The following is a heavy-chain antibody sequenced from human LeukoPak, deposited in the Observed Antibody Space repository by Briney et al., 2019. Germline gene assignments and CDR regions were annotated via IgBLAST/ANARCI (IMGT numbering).Heavy chain of an antibody. CDR2: INHSGST. Sequence: SETLSLTCAVYGGSFSGYYWSWIRQPPGKGLEWIGEINHSGSTNYNPSLKSRVTISVDTSKNKFSLKLSSVTAADTAVYYCARHKFGGLWYFDLWGRGTLVTVSS. V-gene: IGHV4-34*01. D-gene: IGHD3-10*01. CDR1: GGSFSGYY. J-gene: IGHJ2*01. CDR3: ARHKFGGLWYFDL.